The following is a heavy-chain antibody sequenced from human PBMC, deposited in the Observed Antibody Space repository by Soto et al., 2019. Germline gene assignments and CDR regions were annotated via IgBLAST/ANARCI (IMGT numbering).Heavy chain of an antibody. V-gene: IGHV4-31*03. CDR3: ARLSGSWHSWFDP. CDR2: IYYSGNT. CDR1: GGSISSNDFY. J-gene: IGHJ5*02. Sequence: QVQLQESGPGLVKPSQTLSLTCIVSGGSISSNDFYWSWIRQHPGKGLEWIGYIYYSGNTYYNPSLKSRVTILVDTSKNQFSLKVSSVTAADTAVYYCARLSGSWHSWFDPWGQGTLVTVSS. D-gene: IGHD6-13*01.